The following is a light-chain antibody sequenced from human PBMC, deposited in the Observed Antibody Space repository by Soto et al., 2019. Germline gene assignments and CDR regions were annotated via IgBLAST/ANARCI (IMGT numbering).Light chain of an antibody. Sequence: DIHMTQSPSSLSASVGDRVSITCRASQSISSYLNWYQQKPGKAPNLLIYGASTLQSGVPSRVSGSGSGTYFTLTITSLQPEDFAAYYCQQNYSPPFSFGPGTKVDIK. CDR1: QSISSY. CDR3: QQNYSPPFS. J-gene: IGKJ3*01. CDR2: GAS. V-gene: IGKV1-39*01.